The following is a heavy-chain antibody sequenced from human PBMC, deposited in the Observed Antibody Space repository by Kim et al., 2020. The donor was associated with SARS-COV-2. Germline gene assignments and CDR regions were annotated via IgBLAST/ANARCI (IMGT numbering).Heavy chain of an antibody. D-gene: IGHD3-3*01. V-gene: IGHV3-23*01. CDR1: GFTFSSYA. CDR2: ISGSGGST. CDR3: AKATIDYDFWSGYYGGLEYGMDV. J-gene: IGHJ6*02. Sequence: GGSLRLSCAASGFTFSSYAMSWVRQAPGKGLEWDSAISGSGGSTYYADSVKGRFTISRDNSKNTLYLQMNSLRAEDTAVYYCAKATIDYDFWSGYYGGLEYGMDVWGQGTTVTVSS.